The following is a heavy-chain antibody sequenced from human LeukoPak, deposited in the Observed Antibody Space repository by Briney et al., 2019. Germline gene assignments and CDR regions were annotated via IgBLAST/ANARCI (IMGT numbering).Heavy chain of an antibody. V-gene: IGHV1-18*01. Sequence: ASVKVSCKTSGYTFTSNGISWVRQAPGRGLEWMGWISGYNGNTNYVQNLQGRVTITTDTSTSTAYMELRSLRSEDTAVYYCARERRYCSGGSCYTPSGGMDVWGQGTTVTVSS. CDR1: GYTFTSNG. J-gene: IGHJ6*02. CDR3: ARERRYCSGGSCYTPSGGMDV. D-gene: IGHD2-15*01. CDR2: ISGYNGNT.